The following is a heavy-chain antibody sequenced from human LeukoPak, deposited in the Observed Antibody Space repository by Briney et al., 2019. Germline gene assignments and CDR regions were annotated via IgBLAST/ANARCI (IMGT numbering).Heavy chain of an antibody. CDR3: ARDGHTYYYDSSGYYPFDY. D-gene: IGHD3-22*01. J-gene: IGHJ4*02. CDR2: IKQDGSEK. Sequence: GGSLRLSWAAAGFTFSSYWMSWVRQAPGKGLEWVANIKQDGSEKYYVDSVKGRFTISRDNAKNSLYLQMNSLRAEDTAVYYCARDGHTYYYDSSGYYPFDYWGQGTLVTVSS. V-gene: IGHV3-7*01. CDR1: GFTFSSYW.